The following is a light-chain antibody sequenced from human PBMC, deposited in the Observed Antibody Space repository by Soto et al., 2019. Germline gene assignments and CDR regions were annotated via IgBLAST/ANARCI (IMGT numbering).Light chain of an antibody. CDR1: QSISSW. Sequence: DSQMTQCPSTLSASVGDRVTITCVASQSISSWLAWYQQKPGEAPKLLIYDASALPRGVPSRFSGSGSGADFILTINSLQPEDFATYYCLQDYTCPRTFGEGTKVDIK. V-gene: IGKV1-5*01. CDR2: DAS. J-gene: IGKJ1*01. CDR3: LQDYTCPRT.